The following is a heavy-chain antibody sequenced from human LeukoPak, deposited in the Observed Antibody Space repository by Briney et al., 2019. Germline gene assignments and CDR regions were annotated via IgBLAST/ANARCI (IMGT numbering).Heavy chain of an antibody. V-gene: IGHV1-2*02. CDR1: GYTFTGYY. J-gene: IGHJ4*02. D-gene: IGHD1-1*01. CDR3: ARVGSKIWKTIDY. Sequence: ASVKVSCKASGYTFTGYYMHWVRQAPGQGLEWMGWINPNSGGTNYAQNFQGSGTMTTDTPISTAYMELSRLRSDDTAVYYCARVGSKIWKTIDYWGQGTLVTVSS. CDR2: INPNSGGT.